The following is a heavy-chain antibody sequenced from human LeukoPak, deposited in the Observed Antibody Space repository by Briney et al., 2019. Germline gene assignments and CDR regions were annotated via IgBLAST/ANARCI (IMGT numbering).Heavy chain of an antibody. CDR1: GFTFSSYG. CDR3: ARDSEAKWEPLDY. Sequence: PGGTLRLSCAASGFTFSSYGMSWVRQAPGKGLEWVSAISGSGGSTYYADSVKGRFTISRDNAKNSLYLQMNSLRAEDTAVYYCARDSEAKWEPLDYWGQGTLVTVSS. CDR2: ISGSGGST. V-gene: IGHV3-23*01. J-gene: IGHJ4*02. D-gene: IGHD1-26*01.